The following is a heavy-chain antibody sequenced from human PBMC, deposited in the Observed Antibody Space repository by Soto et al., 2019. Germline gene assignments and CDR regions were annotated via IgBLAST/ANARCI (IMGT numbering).Heavy chain of an antibody. V-gene: IGHV4-31*03. Sequence: QVQLQESGPGLVKPSQTLSLTCTVSVGSISSGGYYWSWIRQHPGKGLEWIGYIYYSGSTYYNPSLKSRVTISVDKSKNQFSLKLSSVTAADTAVYYCARSGWFGELRYYYYMDVWGKGTTVTVSS. J-gene: IGHJ6*03. D-gene: IGHD3-10*01. CDR3: ARSGWFGELRYYYYMDV. CDR2: IYYSGST. CDR1: VGSISSGGYY.